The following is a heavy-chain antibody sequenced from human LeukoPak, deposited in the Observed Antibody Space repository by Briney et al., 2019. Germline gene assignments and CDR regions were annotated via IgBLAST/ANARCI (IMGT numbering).Heavy chain of an antibody. J-gene: IGHJ6*02. CDR2: ISRDGSNE. Sequence: GGSLRLSCAASGFTFSYYAIHWVRQAPGKGLDWVAVISRDGSNEYYADSVKGRFTISRDNSENTLYLQMSSLRTDDTALYHCARGKQQLDYFYYYRMDVWGQGTTVTVSS. D-gene: IGHD6-13*01. CDR1: GFTFSYYA. CDR3: ARGKQQLDYFYYYRMDV. V-gene: IGHV3-30-3*01.